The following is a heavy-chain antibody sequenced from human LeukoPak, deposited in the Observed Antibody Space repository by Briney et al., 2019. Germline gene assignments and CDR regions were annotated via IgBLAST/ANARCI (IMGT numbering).Heavy chain of an antibody. CDR3: ARRHDYYGSSGYYFFAY. J-gene: IGHJ4*02. Sequence: GGSLRLSCAASGFTFSSYSMNWVRQAPGKGLEWVSSISSSSSYIYYADSVRGRFTISRDNAKNSLYLQMNSLRAEDTAVYYCARRHDYYGSSGYYFFAYWGQGTLVTVSS. CDR2: ISSSSSYI. V-gene: IGHV3-21*01. D-gene: IGHD3-22*01. CDR1: GFTFSSYS.